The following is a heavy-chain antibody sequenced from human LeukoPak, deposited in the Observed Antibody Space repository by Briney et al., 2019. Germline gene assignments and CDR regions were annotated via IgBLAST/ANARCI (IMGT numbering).Heavy chain of an antibody. D-gene: IGHD3-3*01. CDR1: GFTFSSYA. Sequence: GGSLRLSCAASGFTFSSYAMHWVRQAPGKGLEWVAVISYDGSNKYYADSVKGRFTISRDNSKNTLYLQMNSLRAEDTAVYYCARDGGVYDFWSGYYTRNYYYYGMDVWGQGTTVTVSS. CDR3: ARDGGVYDFWSGYYTRNYYYYGMDV. V-gene: IGHV3-30-3*01. CDR2: ISYDGSNK. J-gene: IGHJ6*02.